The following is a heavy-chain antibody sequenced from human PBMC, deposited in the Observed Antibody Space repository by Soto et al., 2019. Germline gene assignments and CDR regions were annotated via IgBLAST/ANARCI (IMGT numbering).Heavy chain of an antibody. CDR3: ARDFEY. V-gene: IGHV3-74*01. CDR1: GFTFSTFW. J-gene: IGHJ4*02. CDR2: INSDGSST. Sequence: EVQLVESGGGLVQPGGSLRLSCEASGFTFSTFWMHWVRQAPGKGLVWVSRINSDGSSTNYADSVKGRVAISRVNAKNTLYLQPNSLRPEDTAVYYCARDFEYWGQGTLVTVSS.